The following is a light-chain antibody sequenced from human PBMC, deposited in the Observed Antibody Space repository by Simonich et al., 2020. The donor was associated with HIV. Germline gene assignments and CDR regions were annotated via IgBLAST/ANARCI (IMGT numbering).Light chain of an antibody. CDR2: WAS. J-gene: IGKJ4*01. Sequence: DIVMTQSPDSLAVSLGERATINCKSSQSVLSSSNNKNSLVWYQQKPGQPPKLLIYWASTRESGVPARFSGSGSGTDFTLTISSLQAEDVAVYYCQQYYSTPLTFGGGTKVEIK. CDR3: QQYYSTPLT. CDR1: QSVLSSSNNKNS. V-gene: IGKV4-1*01.